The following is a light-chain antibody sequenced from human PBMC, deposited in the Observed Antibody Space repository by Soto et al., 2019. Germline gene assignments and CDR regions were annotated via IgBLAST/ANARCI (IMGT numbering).Light chain of an antibody. V-gene: IGKV3-15*01. Sequence: EIVMTQSPATLSVSPGERATLSCRASQSVSSNLAWYQQKPGQAPRLLIYVASTRATGIPARFSGSGSGTEFARTISSLQSEDFAVYSCQHQGTFGQGTKVEIK. CDR2: VAS. J-gene: IGKJ1*01. CDR3: QHQGT. CDR1: QSVSSN.